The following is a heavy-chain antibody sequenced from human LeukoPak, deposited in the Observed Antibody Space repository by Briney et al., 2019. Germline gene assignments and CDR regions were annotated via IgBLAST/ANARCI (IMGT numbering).Heavy chain of an antibody. V-gene: IGHV4-38-2*02. CDR1: GYSISSGYY. D-gene: IGHD6-13*01. J-gene: IGHJ4*02. CDR2: INHSGST. CDR3: ARGKSNPCLPSRYFDY. Sequence: SETLSLTCTGSGYSISSGYYWGWIREPPGKGLGWIGAINHSGSTNYNPSLKSRVTISVDTSTNQFSLKLSTVSAADTAVCYWARGKSNPCLPSRYFDYWGQGTLVTVSS.